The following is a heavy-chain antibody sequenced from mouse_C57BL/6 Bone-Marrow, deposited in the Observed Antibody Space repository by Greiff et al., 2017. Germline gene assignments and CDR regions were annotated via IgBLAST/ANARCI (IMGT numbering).Heavy chain of an antibody. Sequence: DVKLVESGGDLVKPGGSLKLSCAASGFTFSSYGMSWVRQTPDKRLEWVATISSGGSYTYYPDSVKGRFTISRDNAKNTLYLQMSSLKSEDTAMYYCARYDYDGFYAMDYWGQGTSVTVSS. CDR2: ISSGGSYT. V-gene: IGHV5-6*02. CDR3: ARYDYDGFYAMDY. CDR1: GFTFSSYG. D-gene: IGHD2-4*01. J-gene: IGHJ4*01.